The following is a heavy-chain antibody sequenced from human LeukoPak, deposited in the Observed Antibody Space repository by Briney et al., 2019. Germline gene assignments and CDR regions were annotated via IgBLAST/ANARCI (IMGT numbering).Heavy chain of an antibody. CDR1: GFTFSSSV. Sequence: GGSLRLSCAASGFTFSSSVMTWVRQAPGKGLEWVARIRSKRDGGTTDYAAPVKGRFTISRDDSKNTMYLQMNSLKAEDTAVYYCARDWYYAFDFWGQGTMVTVSS. CDR3: ARDWYYAFDF. V-gene: IGHV3-15*01. J-gene: IGHJ3*01. CDR2: IRSKRDGGTT. D-gene: IGHD2-21*02.